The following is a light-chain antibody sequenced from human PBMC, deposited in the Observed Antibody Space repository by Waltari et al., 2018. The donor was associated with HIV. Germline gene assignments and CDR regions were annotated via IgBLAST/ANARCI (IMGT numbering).Light chain of an antibody. CDR1: SSNIGHNY. V-gene: IGLV1-51*02. J-gene: IGLJ2*01. Sequence: QSVLTQPPSVSAAPGQTVSISCSGSSSNIGHNYVSWYQPLPGTAPKLPIYENNKRPSGIPARFSGSKSGTSATLGITGLQTGDEADYYCGTRDSSLNICIFGGGTKLTVL. CDR3: GTRDSSLNICI. CDR2: ENN.